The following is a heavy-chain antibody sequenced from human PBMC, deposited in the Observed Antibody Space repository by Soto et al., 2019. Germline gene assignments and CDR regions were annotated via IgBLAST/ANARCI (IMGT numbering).Heavy chain of an antibody. CDR2: IYPGDSDT. CDR1: GYIFTSYW. V-gene: IGHV5-51*01. D-gene: IGHD4-17*01. Sequence: GESLRISCKGSGYIFTSYWIGWVRQMPGKGLKWMGIIYPGDSDTRYSPSFQGQVTISADKSISTAYLQWSSLKASDTAMYYCARRGGGDYIYYYYGMDVWGQGTTVTVSS. J-gene: IGHJ6*02. CDR3: ARRGGGDYIYYYYGMDV.